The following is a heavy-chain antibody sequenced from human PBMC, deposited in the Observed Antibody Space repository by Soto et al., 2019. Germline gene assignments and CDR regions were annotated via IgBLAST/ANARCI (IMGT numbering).Heavy chain of an antibody. J-gene: IGHJ3*02. V-gene: IGHV3-43*01. CDR2: ISWDGGST. CDR3: AKVAYNWNSIPPEKDDAFDI. D-gene: IGHD1-7*01. CDR1: GFTFDDYT. Sequence: GGSLRLSCAASGFTFDDYTMHWVRQAPGKGLEWVSLISWDGGSTYYADSVKGRFTISRDNSKNSLYLQMNSLRTEDTALYYCAKVAYNWNSIPPEKDDAFDIWGQGTMVTVS.